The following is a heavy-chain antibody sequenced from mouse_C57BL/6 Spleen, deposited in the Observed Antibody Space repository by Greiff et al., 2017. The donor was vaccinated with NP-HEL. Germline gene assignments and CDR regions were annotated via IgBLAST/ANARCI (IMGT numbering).Heavy chain of an antibody. CDR3: ARYLYSAMDY. J-gene: IGHJ4*01. CDR1: GYAFSSSW. CDR2: IYPGDGDT. Sequence: VQLQQSGPELVKPGASVKISCKASGYAFSSSWMNWVKQRPGKGLEWIGRIYPGDGDTNYNGKFKGKATLTADKSSSTAYMQLSSLTSEDSAVYFCARYLYSAMDYWGQGTSVTVSS. D-gene: IGHD5-1*01. V-gene: IGHV1-82*01.